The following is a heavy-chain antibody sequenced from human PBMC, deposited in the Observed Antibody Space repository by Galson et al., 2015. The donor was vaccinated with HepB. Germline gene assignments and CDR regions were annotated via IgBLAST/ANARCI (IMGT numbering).Heavy chain of an antibody. CDR2: IIPILGIA. J-gene: IGHJ3*02. D-gene: IGHD6-19*01. CDR1: GGTFSSYT. V-gene: IGHV1-69*02. CDR3: ARASRSYSSGWYSDDAFDI. Sequence: SCKASGGTFSSYTISWVRQAPGQGLEWMGRIIPILGIANYAQKFQGRVAITADKSTSTAYMELSSLRSEDTAVYYCARASRSYSSGWYSDDAFDIWGQGTMVTVSS.